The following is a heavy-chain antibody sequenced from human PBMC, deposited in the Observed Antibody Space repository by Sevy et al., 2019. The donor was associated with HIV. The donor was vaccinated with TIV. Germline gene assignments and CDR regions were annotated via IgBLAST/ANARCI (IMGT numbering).Heavy chain of an antibody. D-gene: IGHD6-6*01. CDR1: GGTFSSYA. Sequence: ASVKVSCKASGGTFSSYAISWVRQAPGQGLEWMVGIIPIFGTANYSQKFQGRVTITADESTSIAYMELSSLRSEDTAVYYCARDLCRQLGYYYGMDVWGQGTTVTVSS. CDR2: IIPIFGTA. J-gene: IGHJ6*02. CDR3: ARDLCRQLGYYYGMDV. V-gene: IGHV1-69*13.